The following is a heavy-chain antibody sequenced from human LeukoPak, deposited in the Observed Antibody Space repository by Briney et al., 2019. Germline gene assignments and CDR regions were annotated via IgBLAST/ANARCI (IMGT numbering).Heavy chain of an antibody. CDR2: ISYDGSNK. CDR1: GFTFSSSA. J-gene: IGHJ4*02. V-gene: IGHV3-30-3*01. CDR3: ARGKRNDY. Sequence: GRSLRLSCAASGFTFSSSAMHWVRQAPGKGLEWVAVISYDGSNKYYADSVKGRFTISRDNSKNTLYLQMNSLRAEDTAVYYCARGKRNDYWGQGTLVTVSS.